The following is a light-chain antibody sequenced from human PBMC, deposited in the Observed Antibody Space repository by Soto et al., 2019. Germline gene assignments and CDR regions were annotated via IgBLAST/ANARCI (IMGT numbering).Light chain of an antibody. V-gene: IGLV2-14*01. CDR1: SSDVGGSNY. CDR2: DVS. Sequence: QSALTQPASVSGSPGQSITISCTGTSSDVGGSNYVSWYQQHPGKAPKFMIYDVSNRPSGVSNRFSGSKSGNTASLTISGLQPEDEADYYCSSYTTSNTRQIVFGTGTKLTVL. J-gene: IGLJ1*01. CDR3: SSYTTSNTRQIV.